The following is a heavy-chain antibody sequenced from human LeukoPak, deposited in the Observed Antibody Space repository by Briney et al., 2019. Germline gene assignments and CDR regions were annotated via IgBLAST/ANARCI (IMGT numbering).Heavy chain of an antibody. D-gene: IGHD6-13*01. J-gene: IGHJ4*02. Sequence: GGSLRLSCAASGFTFSSYSMNWVRQAPGKGLEWVSAIGGSGGDTYYRDSVKGRFTVSRDNSKNTQYLQMNSLRAEDTAVYYCAKALYSTTSYFAYWGQGTLLTVSS. CDR3: AKALYSTTSYFAY. CDR1: GFTFSSYS. V-gene: IGHV3-23*01. CDR2: IGGSGGDT.